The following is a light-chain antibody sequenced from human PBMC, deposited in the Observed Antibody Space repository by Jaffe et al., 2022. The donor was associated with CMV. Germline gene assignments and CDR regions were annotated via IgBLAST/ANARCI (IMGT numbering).Light chain of an antibody. CDR1: QSVSSN. J-gene: IGKJ1*01. CDR3: QQYDNWPRT. V-gene: IGKV3-15*01. Sequence: EIVMTQSPATLSVSPGERATLSCRASQSVSSNLAWYQQKPGQAPRLLIYAASTRATGIPASFSGSGSGTDFTLTISSLQSGDFAVYYCQQYDNWPRTFGQGTQVEIK. CDR2: AAS.